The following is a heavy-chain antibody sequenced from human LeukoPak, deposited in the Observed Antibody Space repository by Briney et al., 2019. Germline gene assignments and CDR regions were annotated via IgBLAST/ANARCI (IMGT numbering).Heavy chain of an antibody. CDR1: GFTFSSYS. CDR2: ISSSSSYI. J-gene: IGHJ4*02. Sequence: GGSLRLSCAASGFTFSSYSMNWVRQAPGKGLEWVSSISSSSSYIYYADSVKGRFTISRDNAKNSLYLQMNSLRAEDTAVYYCASATRLGATTSDYWGQGSLVTVSS. CDR3: ASATRLGATTSDY. V-gene: IGHV3-21*01. D-gene: IGHD1-26*01.